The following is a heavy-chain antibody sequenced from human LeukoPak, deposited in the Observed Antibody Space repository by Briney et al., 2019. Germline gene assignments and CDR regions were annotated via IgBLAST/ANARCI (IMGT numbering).Heavy chain of an antibody. CDR3: AKDPYGYNSYYFDY. J-gene: IGHJ4*02. D-gene: IGHD5-24*01. CDR1: GFTFSSYA. Sequence: AGGSLRLSCAASGFTFSSYAMSWVRQAPGKGPEWVSAISSSGGSTYYADSVKGRFTISRDNSKNTLYLQMNSLRVEDTAVYYCAKDPYGYNSYYFDYWGQGTLGTVSS. V-gene: IGHV3-23*01. CDR2: ISSSGGST.